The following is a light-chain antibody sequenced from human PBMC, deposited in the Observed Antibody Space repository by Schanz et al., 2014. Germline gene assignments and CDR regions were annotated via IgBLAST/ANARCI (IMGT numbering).Light chain of an antibody. CDR2: DAS. CDR1: QSVSSY. Sequence: IVLTQSPATLSLSPGERATLSCRASQSVSSYLAWYRQKPGQAPRLLIYDASNRAAGIPARFSGSGSGTDFTLTINSLQPEDFATYYCLQDGGYPLTFGGGTKVEI. CDR3: LQDGGYPLT. V-gene: IGKV3-11*01. J-gene: IGKJ4*01.